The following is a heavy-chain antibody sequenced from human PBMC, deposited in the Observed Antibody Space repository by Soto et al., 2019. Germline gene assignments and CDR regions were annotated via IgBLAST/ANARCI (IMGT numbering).Heavy chain of an antibody. CDR3: ARGGPFSYGLRGYFDY. CDR2: IYYSGST. Sequence: KTSETLSLTCTVSGGSISSGGYYWSWIRQHPGKGLEWIGYIYYSGSTYYNPSLKSRVTISVDTSKNQFSLKLSSVTAADTAVYYCARGGPFSYGLRGYFDYWGQGTLVTVSS. D-gene: IGHD5-18*01. CDR1: GGSISSGGYY. J-gene: IGHJ4*02. V-gene: IGHV4-31*03.